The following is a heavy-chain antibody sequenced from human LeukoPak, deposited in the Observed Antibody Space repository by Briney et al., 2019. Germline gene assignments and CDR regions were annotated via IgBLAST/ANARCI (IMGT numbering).Heavy chain of an antibody. D-gene: IGHD1-20*01. V-gene: IGHV3-21*01. Sequence: GGSLRLSCAASGFTFSSYSMNWVRQAPGKGLEWVSSISSSSGYIYYADSVKGRFTISRDNAKNSLYLQMNSLRAEDTAVYYCARGYNWNEPFDYWGQGTLVTVSS. CDR1: GFTFSSYS. CDR3: ARGYNWNEPFDY. CDR2: ISSSSGYI. J-gene: IGHJ4*02.